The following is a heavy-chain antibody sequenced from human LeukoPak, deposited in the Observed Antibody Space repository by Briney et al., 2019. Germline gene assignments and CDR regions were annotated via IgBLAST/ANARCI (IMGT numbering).Heavy chain of an antibody. CDR3: ARVGWELSDYYYYYMDV. J-gene: IGHJ6*03. V-gene: IGHV3-64*01. D-gene: IGHD1-26*01. CDR1: GFTFSSYA. CDR2: ISSNGGST. Sequence: GRSLRLSCAASGFTFSSYAMHWVRQAPGKGLEYVSAISSNGGSTYYANSVKGRFTISRDNSKNTLYLQMGSLRAEDMAVYYCARVGWELSDYYYYYMDVWGKGTTVTVSS.